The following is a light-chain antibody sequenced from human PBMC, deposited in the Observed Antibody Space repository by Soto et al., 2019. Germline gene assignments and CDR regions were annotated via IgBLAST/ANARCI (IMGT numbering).Light chain of an antibody. CDR3: QQYSSYPHT. V-gene: IGKV1-8*01. Sequence: AIRVTQSPSSFSASTGDRVTITCRASQGISSYLAWYQQKPGKAPKLLIYAASTLQSGVPSRFSGSGSGTDFTLTISCLQSEDFATYYCQQYSSYPHTFGQGTKVEIK. J-gene: IGKJ1*01. CDR2: AAS. CDR1: QGISSY.